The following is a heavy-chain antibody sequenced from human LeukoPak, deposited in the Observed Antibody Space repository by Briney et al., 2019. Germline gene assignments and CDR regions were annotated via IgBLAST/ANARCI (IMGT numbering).Heavy chain of an antibody. Sequence: GASVKVSCKASGYTFTGYYIHWVRQAPGQGLEWMGWINPNNGGTNYAQKFQGRVTMTRDTSISTAYMELNRLTSDDTAVYYCARGKYTGYETFDYWGQGTPVTVSS. D-gene: IGHD5-12*01. CDR1: GYTFTGYY. V-gene: IGHV1-2*02. J-gene: IGHJ4*02. CDR3: ARGKYTGYETFDY. CDR2: INPNNGGT.